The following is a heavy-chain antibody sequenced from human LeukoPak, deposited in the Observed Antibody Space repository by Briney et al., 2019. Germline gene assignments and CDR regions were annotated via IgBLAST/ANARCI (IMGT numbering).Heavy chain of an antibody. V-gene: IGHV1-18*01. Sequence: ASVKVSCKASGYTFISYGINWVRQAPGQVLEWMGWISADNGNTNYAQKFQGRVTMTTDTSTSTAYMELRSLRSDDTAVYYCAAGRTYYYDSSGHLVDRFDYWGQGTLVTVSS. CDR3: AAGRTYYYDSSGHLVDRFDY. D-gene: IGHD3-22*01. J-gene: IGHJ4*02. CDR2: ISADNGNT. CDR1: GYTFISYG.